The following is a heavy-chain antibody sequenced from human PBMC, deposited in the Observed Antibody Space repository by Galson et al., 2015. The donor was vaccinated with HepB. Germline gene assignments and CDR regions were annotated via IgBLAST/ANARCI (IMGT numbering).Heavy chain of an antibody. V-gene: IGHV1-18*04. CDR1: GHTFTSYG. CDR2: ISAYNGNT. Sequence: SVKVSCKASGHTFTSYGISWVRQAPGQGLEWMGWISAYNGNTNYAQKLQGRVTMTTDTSTSTAYMELRSLRSDDTAVYYCASSPGYSYGSDAFDIWGQGTMVTVSS. CDR3: ASSPGYSYGSDAFDI. D-gene: IGHD5-18*01. J-gene: IGHJ3*02.